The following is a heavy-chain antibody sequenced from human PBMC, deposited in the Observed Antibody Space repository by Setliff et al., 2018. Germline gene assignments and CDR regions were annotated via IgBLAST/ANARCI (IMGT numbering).Heavy chain of an antibody. D-gene: IGHD3-16*01. CDR1: GGSISSYY. CDR3: ARVWELWPSTKNWFDP. Sequence: PSETLSLTCTVSGGSISSYYWSWIRQPPGKGLEWIGYIYYSGSTNYNPSLKSRVTISVDTSKNQVSLELSSVTAADTAVGYCARVWELWPSTKNWFDPWGQGTLVTVSS. V-gene: IGHV4-59*01. J-gene: IGHJ5*02. CDR2: IYYSGST.